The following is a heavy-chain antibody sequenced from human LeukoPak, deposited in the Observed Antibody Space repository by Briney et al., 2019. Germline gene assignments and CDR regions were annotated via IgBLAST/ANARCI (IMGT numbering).Heavy chain of an antibody. CDR1: GFTFSSYG. Sequence: PGGSLRLSCAASGFTFSSYGMSWVRQAPGKGLEWVSAISGSGGNTYYADSVKGRFTISRDNSKNTLYLQMNSLRAEDTAVYYCAKSLYYYDSSGYRNWGQGTLVTVSS. D-gene: IGHD3-22*01. CDR2: ISGSGGNT. V-gene: IGHV3-23*01. CDR3: AKSLYYYDSSGYRN. J-gene: IGHJ1*01.